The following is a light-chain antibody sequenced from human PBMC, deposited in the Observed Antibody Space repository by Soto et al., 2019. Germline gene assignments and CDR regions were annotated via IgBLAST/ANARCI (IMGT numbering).Light chain of an antibody. CDR2: GAS. CDR3: QTCDQSPGT. Sequence: DIEMTQSPPSLSSSVGDRVSITCRASRNIDNHLAWYQQKAGTGPKLLIFGASTLHSGVPSRFSASGSGTNFILTISRLQPEDVAIYYCQTCDQSPGTFGPGTKVDI. J-gene: IGKJ1*01. V-gene: IGKV1-27*01. CDR1: RNIDNH.